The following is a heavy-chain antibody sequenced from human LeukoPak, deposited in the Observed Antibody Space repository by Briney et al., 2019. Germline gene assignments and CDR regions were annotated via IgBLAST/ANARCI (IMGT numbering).Heavy chain of an antibody. D-gene: IGHD3-10*01. V-gene: IGHV1-18*04. J-gene: IGHJ4*02. CDR1: GYTFTGYY. CDR2: INAYNGDT. CDR3: ARDGSGVWFDY. Sequence: ASVKVSCKASGYTFTGYYMHWVRQAPGQGLEWMAWINAYNGDTNYAQKFQGRVTLTTETSTSTAYMELRSLRSDDTAVYFCARDGSGVWFDYWGQGTLVTVSS.